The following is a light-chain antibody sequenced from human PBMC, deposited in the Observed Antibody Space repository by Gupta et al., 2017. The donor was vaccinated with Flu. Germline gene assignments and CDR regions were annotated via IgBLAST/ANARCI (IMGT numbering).Light chain of an antibody. CDR1: QTISSY. Sequence: DIQMTQSPSSLSASVGDRVTITCRASQTISSYLNWYQHKPGKAPNLLIYAASHLQSEVPSRFSGSRSGTDFTLTINSLQPEDFATYYCQQSHSVPLTFGGGTKVEIK. CDR3: QQSHSVPLT. V-gene: IGKV1-39*01. CDR2: AAS. J-gene: IGKJ4*01.